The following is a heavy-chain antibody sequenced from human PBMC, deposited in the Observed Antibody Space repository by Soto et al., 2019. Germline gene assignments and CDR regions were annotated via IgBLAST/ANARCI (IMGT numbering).Heavy chain of an antibody. J-gene: IGHJ4*02. CDR3: ARGWPLFTDLGYCSGGSCHAVFDY. Sequence: SETLSLTCAVYGGSFIGYYCIFIRHPPFKWLEWIVEINHSGSTNYNPSLKSRVTISVDTSKNQFSLKLSSVTAADTAVYYCARGWPLFTDLGYCSGGSCHAVFDYWGQGTLVTVSS. V-gene: IGHV4-34*01. CDR2: INHSGST. D-gene: IGHD2-15*01. CDR1: GGSFIGYY.